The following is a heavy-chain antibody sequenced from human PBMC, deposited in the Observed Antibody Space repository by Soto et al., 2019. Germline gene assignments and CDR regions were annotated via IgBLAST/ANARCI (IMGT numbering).Heavy chain of an antibody. Sequence: SETLSLTCSVSGGSITSHYWSWIRQPPGKGLEWIGCISYSGITNYNPSLKSRVTISVHTSKSQFSLNLSSVTAADTAVYYCARRDDYANYFDYWGQGTLVTVSS. CDR1: GGSITSHY. CDR2: ISYSGIT. V-gene: IGHV4-59*08. J-gene: IGHJ4*02. D-gene: IGHD4-17*01. CDR3: ARRDDYANYFDY.